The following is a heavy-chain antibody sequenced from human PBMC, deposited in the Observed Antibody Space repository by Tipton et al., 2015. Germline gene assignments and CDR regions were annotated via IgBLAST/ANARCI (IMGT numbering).Heavy chain of an antibody. CDR3: ARDVNGGYYDV. CDR2: IKNDGSNK. V-gene: IGHV3-7*01. D-gene: IGHD3-10*01. CDR1: GFTFSRYW. J-gene: IGHJ3*01. Sequence: SLRLSCAASGFTFSRYWMSWVRQTPGKGLEWVGQIKNDGSNKYYLDSMEGRFSISRDNAKNSLYLQMNTLRAEDTGVYYCARDVNGGYYDVWGQGTTVTVSP.